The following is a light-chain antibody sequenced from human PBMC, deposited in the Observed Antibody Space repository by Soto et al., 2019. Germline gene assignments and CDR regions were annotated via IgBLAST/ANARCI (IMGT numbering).Light chain of an antibody. J-gene: IGKJ1*01. Sequence: DIQMTQSPSSLSASVGDRVTITCRASQSINRFLSWYQQTPGKAPKVLIYATSILQSGVPSRFSGSRSGTDFTLTINNLQPEDFATYYCQQSYITPWTFGQGTKV. CDR3: QQSYITPWT. CDR1: QSINRF. CDR2: ATS. V-gene: IGKV1-39*01.